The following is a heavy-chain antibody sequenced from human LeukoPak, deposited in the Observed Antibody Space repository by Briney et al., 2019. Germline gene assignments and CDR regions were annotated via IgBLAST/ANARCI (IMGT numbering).Heavy chain of an antibody. V-gene: IGHV3-9*01. J-gene: IGHJ4*02. Sequence: GGSLRLSCAASGFTFDDYAMHWVRQAPGKGLEWVSGISWNSGSIGYADSVKGRFTISRDNAKNSLYLQMNSLRAEDTALYNCAKAFTFGGVIAPFDYWGQGTLVTVSS. CDR2: ISWNSGSI. CDR3: AKAFTFGGVIAPFDY. D-gene: IGHD3-16*02. CDR1: GFTFDDYA.